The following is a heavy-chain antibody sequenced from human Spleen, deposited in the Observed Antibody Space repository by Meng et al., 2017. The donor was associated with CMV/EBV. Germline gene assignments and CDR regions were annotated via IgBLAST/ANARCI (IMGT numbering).Heavy chain of an antibody. D-gene: IGHD6-13*01. CDR1: GFTFSSYS. J-gene: IGHJ3*02. CDR2: INNDGKSV. Sequence: GESLKISCAASGFTFSSYSMNWVRQAPGKGLVWVSRINNDGKSVTYADSVKGRFTVSRDNAKKTMYVHMKSLRVEDTAVYYCAREEAAAAAGLVIWGQGTMVTVSS. CDR3: AREEAAAAAGLVI. V-gene: IGHV3-74*03.